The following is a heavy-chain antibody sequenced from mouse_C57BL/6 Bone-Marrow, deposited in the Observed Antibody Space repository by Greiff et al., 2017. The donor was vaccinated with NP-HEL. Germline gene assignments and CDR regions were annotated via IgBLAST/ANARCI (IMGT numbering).Heavy chain of an antibody. CDR1: GYTFTSYD. V-gene: IGHV1-85*01. D-gene: IGHD1-1*01. Sequence: VKLVESGPELVKPGASVKLSCKASGYTFTSYDINWVKQRPGQGLEWIGWIYPRDGSTKYNEKFKGKATLTVDTASSTAYMELHSLTSEDSAVYFCARPYGSSFAYWGQGTLVTVSA. CDR3: ARPYGSSFAY. CDR2: IYPRDGST. J-gene: IGHJ3*01.